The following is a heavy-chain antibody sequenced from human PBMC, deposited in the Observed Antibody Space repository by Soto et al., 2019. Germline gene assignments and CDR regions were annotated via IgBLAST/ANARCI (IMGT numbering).Heavy chain of an antibody. CDR1: GFTFSIYG. J-gene: IGHJ4*02. CDR3: AKERYRLINYLDY. V-gene: IGHV3-30*18. CDR2: ISHDESNK. D-gene: IGHD2-8*01. Sequence: QVQLVESGGNVVQPGRSLRLSCAASGFTFSIYGLHWVRQAPGKGLEWVAVISHDESNKYYADSVKGRFTISRDYSKNTLYLQMNSLRAEYTAVYYCAKERYRLINYLDYWGQGTLVTVSS.